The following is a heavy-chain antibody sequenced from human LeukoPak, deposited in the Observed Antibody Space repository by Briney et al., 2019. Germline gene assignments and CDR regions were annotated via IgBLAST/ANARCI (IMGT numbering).Heavy chain of an antibody. CDR1: GFTFSSYG. D-gene: IGHD3-10*01. V-gene: IGHV3-33*01. Sequence: PGRSLRLSCAASGFTFSSYGMHWVRQAPGKGLEWVAVIWYDGSNKYYADSVKGRFTISRDNSKNTLYLQMNSLRAEDTAVYYCARDLAGFGELPDPEYFQHWGQGTLVTVSS. J-gene: IGHJ1*01. CDR2: IWYDGSNK. CDR3: ARDLAGFGELPDPEYFQH.